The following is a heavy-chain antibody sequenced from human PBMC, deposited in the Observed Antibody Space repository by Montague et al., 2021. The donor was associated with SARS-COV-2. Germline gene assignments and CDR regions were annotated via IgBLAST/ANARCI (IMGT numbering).Heavy chain of an antibody. J-gene: IGHJ6*02. CDR3: ARGSGCRGGSCYSEWDPYYYYGMDV. Sequence: SETLSLTCAVYGGSFSGYYWSWIRQPPGKGLEWIGEINHSGSTNYNPSLKSRVTISVDTSKNQFSLKLSSVTAADTAVCYCARGSGCRGGSCYSEWDPYYYYGMDVWGQGTTVTVSS. D-gene: IGHD2-15*01. CDR1: GGSFSGYY. CDR2: INHSGST. V-gene: IGHV4-34*01.